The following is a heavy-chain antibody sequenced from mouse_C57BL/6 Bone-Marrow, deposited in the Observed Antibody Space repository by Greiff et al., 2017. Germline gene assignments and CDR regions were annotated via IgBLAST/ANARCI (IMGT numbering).Heavy chain of an antibody. D-gene: IGHD1-1*01. J-gene: IGHJ4*01. V-gene: IGHV1-15*01. CDR1: GYTFTDYE. CDR3: TRGDFHYGSSYGYAMDY. Sequence: QVQLQQSGAELVRPGASVTLSCKASGYTFTDYEMHWVKQTPVHGLEWIGAIDPETGGTAYNQKFKGKAILTADKSSSTAYMELRSLTSEDSAVYYCTRGDFHYGSSYGYAMDYWGQGTSVTVSS. CDR2: IDPETGGT.